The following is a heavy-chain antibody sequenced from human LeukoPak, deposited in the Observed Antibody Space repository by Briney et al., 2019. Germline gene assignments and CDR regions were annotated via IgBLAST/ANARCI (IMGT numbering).Heavy chain of an antibody. CDR1: GGSFSGYY. J-gene: IGHJ5*02. V-gene: IGHV4-34*01. CDR2: INHSGST. CDR3: ARARLGYYSSTSCYHGNWFDP. Sequence: SETLSLTCAVYGGSFSGYYWSWIRQPPGKGLEWIGEINHSGSTNYNPSLKSRVTISVDTSKNQFSLKLSSATAADTAVYYCARARLGYYSSTSCYHGNWFDPWGEGTLVTVSS. D-gene: IGHD2-2*01.